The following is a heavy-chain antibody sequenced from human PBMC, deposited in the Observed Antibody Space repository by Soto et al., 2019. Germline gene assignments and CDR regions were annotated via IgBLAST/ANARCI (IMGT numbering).Heavy chain of an antibody. CDR3: ARGLSVAGTWGYYYYGMDV. CDR2: IIPLFGTA. D-gene: IGHD6-19*01. Sequence: QVQLVQSGAEVKKPGSSVTVSCKASGGTVTNYAISWVRQAPGQGLEWMGGIIPLFGTANYAQKFQGKVTITAEKSTNTAYMELTSLRSENTAVYYCARGLSVAGTWGYYYYGMDVWGQGTTVTVSS. V-gene: IGHV1-69*06. CDR1: GGTVTNYA. J-gene: IGHJ6*02.